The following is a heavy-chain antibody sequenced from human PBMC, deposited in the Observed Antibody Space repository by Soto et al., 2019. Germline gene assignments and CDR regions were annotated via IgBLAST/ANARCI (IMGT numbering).Heavy chain of an antibody. CDR3: ARDVNSVDHFDNSDAFDL. Sequence: QVQLVQSGAEVKKPGASVKVSCKASGYTFIGYYIHWLRQAPGQGLEWMGWINPHSGATKYAQKFQGSVTLTRDTPISTAYMDLRRLDHTAVYYCARDVNSVDHFDNSDAFDLWGQGTLVTVSS. D-gene: IGHD3-22*01. CDR1: GYTFIGYY. V-gene: IGHV1-2*04. CDR2: INPHSGAT. J-gene: IGHJ3*01.